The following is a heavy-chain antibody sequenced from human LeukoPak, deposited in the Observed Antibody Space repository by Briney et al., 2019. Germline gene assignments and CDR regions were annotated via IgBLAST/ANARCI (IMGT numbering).Heavy chain of an antibody. V-gene: IGHV4-4*07. CDR3: ARDSTVTTFNYMDV. J-gene: IGHJ6*03. CDR2: IYTSGST. CDR1: GGSIRSYY. Sequence: SETLSLTCTVSGGSIRSYYWSWIRQPAGKGLEWIGRIYTSGSTSYNPSLKSRVTISLDKSKNQFSLKLSSVTAADTAVYYCARDSTVTTFNYMDVWGKGTTVTVSS. D-gene: IGHD4-11*01.